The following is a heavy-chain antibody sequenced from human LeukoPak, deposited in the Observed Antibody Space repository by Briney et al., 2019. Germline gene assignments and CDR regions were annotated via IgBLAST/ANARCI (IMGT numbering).Heavy chain of an antibody. CDR2: ISYDGSNK. J-gene: IGHJ3*02. D-gene: IGHD5-24*01. V-gene: IGHV3-30*03. Sequence: PGRSLRLSCAASGFTFSSYGMHWVRQAPGKGLEWVAVISYDGSNKYYADSVKGRFTISRDNSKNTLYLQMNSLRAEDTAVYYCAGEMATMDAFDIWGQGTMVTVSS. CDR3: AGEMATMDAFDI. CDR1: GFTFSSYG.